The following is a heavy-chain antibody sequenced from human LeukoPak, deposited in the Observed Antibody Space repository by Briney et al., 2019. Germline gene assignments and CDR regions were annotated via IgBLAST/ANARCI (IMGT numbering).Heavy chain of an antibody. CDR1: GGSINSYF. CDR3: ARFFYGDYYFDY. Sequence: SETLSLTCTVSGGSINSYFWSWIRQPPGKGLEWIGRIYASGSTNYNPSLNSRVTMSVDTSKNQFSLKLSPVTAADTAVYYCARFFYGDYYFDYWGQGTLVTVSS. J-gene: IGHJ4*02. CDR2: IYASGST. V-gene: IGHV4-4*07. D-gene: IGHD4-17*01.